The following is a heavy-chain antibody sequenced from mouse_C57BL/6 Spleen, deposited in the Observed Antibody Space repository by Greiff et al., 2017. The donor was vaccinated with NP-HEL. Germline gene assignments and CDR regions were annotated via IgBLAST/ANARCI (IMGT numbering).Heavy chain of an antibody. Sequence: VMLVESGAELARPGASVKLSCKASGYTFTSYGISWVKQRTGQGLEWIGEIYPRSGNTYYNEKFKGKGTLTADKSSRTAYMELRSLTSEDSAVYFCARSEFITTVVATNYFDYWGQGTTLTVSS. CDR3: ARSEFITTVVATNYFDY. D-gene: IGHD1-1*01. V-gene: IGHV1-81*01. J-gene: IGHJ2*01. CDR1: GYTFTSYG. CDR2: IYPRSGNT.